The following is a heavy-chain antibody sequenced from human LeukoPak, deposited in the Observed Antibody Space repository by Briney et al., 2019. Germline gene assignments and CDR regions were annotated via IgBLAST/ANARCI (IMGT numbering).Heavy chain of an antibody. Sequence: HPGGSLRLSCAASGFTFDDYAMHWVRQAPGKGLEWVSGITWNRDNIGYGDSVKGRLTISRDNVKNALYLQMNSLRPEDTALYYCAKDLSSAITSALVLDVWGQGTTVIVSS. J-gene: IGHJ6*02. D-gene: IGHD6-19*01. CDR3: AKDLSSAITSALVLDV. V-gene: IGHV3-9*01. CDR1: GFTFDDYA. CDR2: ITWNRDNI.